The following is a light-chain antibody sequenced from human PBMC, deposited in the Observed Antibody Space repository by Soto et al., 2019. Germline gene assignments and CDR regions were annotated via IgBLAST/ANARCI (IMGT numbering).Light chain of an antibody. V-gene: IGKV1-33*01. CDR1: QDIKNY. CDR3: QPYDSLPPT. CDR2: DAF. Sequence: DIQMTQSPSSLSAFVGDSITITCQASQDIKNYLNWYQHKPGKAPKLLIYDAFKSDTGVPSRFTGSGSGTDFTFTISTLQPEDIATYFCQPYDSLPPTFGGGTRVDI. J-gene: IGKJ4*01.